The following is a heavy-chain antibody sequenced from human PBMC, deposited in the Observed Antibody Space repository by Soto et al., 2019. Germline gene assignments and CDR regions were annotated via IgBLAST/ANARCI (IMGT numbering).Heavy chain of an antibody. V-gene: IGHV4-59*01. CDR2: IYYSGST. CDR3: AREHYYDSSGYQLGAFDI. CDR1: GGSISSYY. D-gene: IGHD3-22*01. Sequence: TSETLSLTCTVSGGSISSYYWSWIRQPPGKGLEWIGYIYYSGSTNYNPSLKSRVTISVDTSKNQFSLKLSSVTAADTAVYYCAREHYYDSSGYQLGAFDIWGQGTMVTVSS. J-gene: IGHJ3*02.